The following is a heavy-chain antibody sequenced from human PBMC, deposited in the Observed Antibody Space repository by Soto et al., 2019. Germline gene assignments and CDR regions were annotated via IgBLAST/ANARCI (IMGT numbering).Heavy chain of an antibody. J-gene: IGHJ4*02. CDR3: TRGGGNAPVFEY. Sequence: EVQLVESGGGRVKPGGSLRLSCAASGFTFNSYIMNWVRQAPGKGLEWVSSISSSSNYIYYADSVKGRFSISRDNDKTSLYLQMNTLRAEDTAVYYCTRGGGNAPVFEYWGQGTLVTVAS. D-gene: IGHD5-12*01. CDR1: GFTFNSYI. V-gene: IGHV3-21*02. CDR2: ISSSSNYI.